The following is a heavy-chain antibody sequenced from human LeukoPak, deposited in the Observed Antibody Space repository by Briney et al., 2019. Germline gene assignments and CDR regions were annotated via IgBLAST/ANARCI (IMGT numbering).Heavy chain of an antibody. J-gene: IGHJ4*02. D-gene: IGHD2-2*01. V-gene: IGHV3-30*04. Sequence: GGSLRLSCVASGFTFSSYAMHWVRQAAGKGLEWVAVISYDGSNKYYAGSVKGRFTISRDNSKNTLYLQMNSLRAEDTAVYYCARLFRVVVPAANTHFDYWGQGTLVTVSS. CDR3: ARLFRVVVPAANTHFDY. CDR1: GFTFSSYA. CDR2: ISYDGSNK.